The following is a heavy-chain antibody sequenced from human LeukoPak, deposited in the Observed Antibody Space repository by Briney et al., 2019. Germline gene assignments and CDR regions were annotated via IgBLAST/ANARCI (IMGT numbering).Heavy chain of an antibody. J-gene: IGHJ4*02. V-gene: IGHV3-48*04. D-gene: IGHD4-23*01. CDR1: GFTFSSYG. CDR3: ANLLRWEPY. CDR2: ISSSGSTI. Sequence: GGSLRLSCAASGFTFSSYGMNWVRQAPGKGLEWVSYISSSGSTIYYADSVKGRFTISRDNAKNSLYLQMNSLRAEDTAVYYSANLLRWEPYWGQGTLVTVSS.